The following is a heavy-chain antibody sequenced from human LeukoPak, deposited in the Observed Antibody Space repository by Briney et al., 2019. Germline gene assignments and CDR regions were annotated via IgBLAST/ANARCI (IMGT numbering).Heavy chain of an antibody. CDR2: IYHSGST. V-gene: IGHV4-38-2*01. CDR1: GYSISSGYY. CDR3: ATIGYCTSISCPYYFDY. J-gene: IGHJ4*02. D-gene: IGHD2-2*03. Sequence: SETLSLTCAVSGYSISSGYYWGWIRQPPGKGLEWIGNIYHSGSTYYNPSLKSRVTISVDTSKNQFSLKLSSVNAADTAVYYCATIGYCTSISCPYYFDYWGQGTLVTVSS.